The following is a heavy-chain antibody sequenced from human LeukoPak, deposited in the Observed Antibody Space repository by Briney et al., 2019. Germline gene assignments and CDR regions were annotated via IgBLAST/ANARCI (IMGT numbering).Heavy chain of an antibody. CDR1: GYTFTSYY. D-gene: IGHD3-9*01. V-gene: IGHV1-46*01. CDR2: INPSGGST. Sequence: ASVKVSCKASGYTFTSYYMHWVRQAPGQGLEWMGIINPSGGSTSYAQKFQGRVTMTRDTSTSTAYMELRSLRSDDTAVYYCARESHDILTRGSWFDPWGQGTLVTVSS. CDR3: ARESHDILTRGSWFDP. J-gene: IGHJ5*02.